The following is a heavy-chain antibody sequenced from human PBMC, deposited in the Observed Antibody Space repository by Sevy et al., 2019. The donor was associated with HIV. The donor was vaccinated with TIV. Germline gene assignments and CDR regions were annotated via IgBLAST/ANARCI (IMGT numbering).Heavy chain of an antibody. CDR3: ARGGGGGYSYSLDY. D-gene: IGHD5-18*01. V-gene: IGHV3-64*02. CDR1: GFSFSSYA. CDR2: ISSNGGST. Sequence: GGSLRLSCAASGFSFSSYALHWVRQAPGKGLEYVSAISSNGGSTYYADSVKGRFTISRDNSKNTLYLQMGSLRAEDMALYYCARGGGGGYSYSLDYWGQGTLVTVSS. J-gene: IGHJ4*02.